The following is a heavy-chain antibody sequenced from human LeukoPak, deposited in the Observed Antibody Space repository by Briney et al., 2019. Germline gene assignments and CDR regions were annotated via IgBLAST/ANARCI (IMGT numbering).Heavy chain of an antibody. V-gene: IGHV3-30*18. D-gene: IGHD5-24*01. CDR3: AKEGLEMDSFDY. J-gene: IGHJ4*02. CDR1: GFTFSSCG. CDR2: ISYDGSNK. Sequence: PGGSLRLSCAASGFTFSSCGMHWVRQAPGKGLEWVAVISYDGSNKYYADSVKGRFTISRDNSKNTLYLQMNSLRAEDTAVYYCAKEGLEMDSFDYWGQGTLVTVSS.